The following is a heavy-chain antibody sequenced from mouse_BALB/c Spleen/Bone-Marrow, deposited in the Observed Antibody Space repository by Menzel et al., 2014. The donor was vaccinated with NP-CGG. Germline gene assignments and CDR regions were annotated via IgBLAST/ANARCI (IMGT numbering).Heavy chain of an antibody. CDR3: ARLGYYGSYAY. Sequence: DVQLQESGGGLVQPGGSLKLSCAASGFDFSRYWMSWVRQAPGKGLEWIGEINPDSSTINYTPSLKGKFIISRDNAKNTLYLQMSKVRSEDTALYYCARLGYYGSYAYWGQGTLVTVSA. D-gene: IGHD1-1*01. V-gene: IGHV4-1*02. CDR2: INPDSSTI. CDR1: GFDFSRYW. J-gene: IGHJ3*01.